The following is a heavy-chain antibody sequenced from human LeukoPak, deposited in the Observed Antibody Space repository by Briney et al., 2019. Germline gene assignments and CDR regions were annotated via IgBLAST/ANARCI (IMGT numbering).Heavy chain of an antibody. CDR3: ARDGAAIDRGRKTRGITAFDI. V-gene: IGHV3-7*01. CDR2: IKQDGSEK. D-gene: IGHD2-2*02. Sequence: PGGSLRLSCAASGFTFSSYWMSWVRQAPGKGLEWVANIKQDGSEKYYVDSVKGRFTISRDNAKNSLYLQMNSLRAEDTAVYYCARDGAAIDRGRKTRGITAFDIWGQGTMVTVSS. J-gene: IGHJ3*02. CDR1: GFTFSSYW.